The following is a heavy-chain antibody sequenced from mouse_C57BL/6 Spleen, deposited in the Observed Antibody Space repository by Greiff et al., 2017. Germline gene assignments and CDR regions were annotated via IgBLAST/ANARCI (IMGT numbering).Heavy chain of an antibody. J-gene: IGHJ2*01. CDR1: GYTFTDYE. Sequence: QVQLQQSGAELVRPGASVTLSCKASGYTFTDYEMHWVKQTPVHGLEWIGAIDPETGGTAYNQKFKGKAILTADKSSSTAYMELRSRTSEESAVYYCTRGGGNYYFDYWGQGTTLTVSS. CDR2: IDPETGGT. V-gene: IGHV1-15*01. CDR3: TRGGGNYYFDY. D-gene: IGHD2-1*01.